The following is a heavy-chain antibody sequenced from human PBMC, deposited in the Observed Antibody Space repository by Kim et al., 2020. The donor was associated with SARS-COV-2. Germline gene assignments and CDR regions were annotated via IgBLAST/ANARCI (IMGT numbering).Heavy chain of an antibody. CDR1: GFTFSDDG. J-gene: IGHJ5*02. D-gene: IGHD3-10*01. Sequence: GGSLRLSCVASGFTFSDDGMNWVRQAPGKGLEWVSFIGGGPKTVLYADSVKGRFTIARDNAKNSLYLQMNSLRDEDTAVYYCARDKGSWFTAWGQGTLVTVSS. CDR2: IGGGPKTV. V-gene: IGHV3-48*02. CDR3: ARDKGSWFTA.